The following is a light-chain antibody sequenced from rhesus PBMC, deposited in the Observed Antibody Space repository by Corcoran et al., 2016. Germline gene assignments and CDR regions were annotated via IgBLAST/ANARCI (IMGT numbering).Light chain of an antibody. CDR3: QQSYSTPFA. CDR1: QGTSNA. CDR2: AAS. J-gene: IGKJ3*01. Sequence: DIQMSQSPSSLSASVGDKFTITCRASQGTSNALAWYQQTPGRAPKLLVYAASSLESGVPSRFSGSRTGTDFTLTISRLQPEDFTTYYCQQSYSTPFAFGPGTKLNIK. V-gene: IGKV1-33*02.